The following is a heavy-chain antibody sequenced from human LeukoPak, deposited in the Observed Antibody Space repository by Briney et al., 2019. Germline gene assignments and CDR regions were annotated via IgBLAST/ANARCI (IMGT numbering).Heavy chain of an antibody. CDR1: GGSISSSSYY. V-gene: IGHV4-39*07. J-gene: IGHJ5*02. CDR3: ARAPNYYDSSRFDP. Sequence: SETLSPTCTVSGGSISSSSYYWGWIRQPPGKGLEWIGSIYYSGSTYYNPSLKSRVTISVDTSKNQFSLKLSSVTAADTAVYYCARAPNYYDSSRFDPWGQGTLVTVSS. D-gene: IGHD3-22*01. CDR2: IYYSGST.